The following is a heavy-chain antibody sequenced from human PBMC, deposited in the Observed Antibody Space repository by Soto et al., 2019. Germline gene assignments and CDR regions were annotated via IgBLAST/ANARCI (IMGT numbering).Heavy chain of an antibody. CDR1: GFTFSSYS. V-gene: IGHV3-21*01. CDR3: ARVAGSSTSSDGYYYYYMDV. CDR2: ISSSSSYI. D-gene: IGHD2-2*01. J-gene: IGHJ6*03. Sequence: GGSLRLSCAASGFTFSSYSMNWVRQAPGEGLEWVSSISSSSSYIYYADSVKGRFTISRDNAKNSLYLQMNSLRAEDTAVYYCARVAGSSTSSDGYYYYYMDVWGKGTTVTVSS.